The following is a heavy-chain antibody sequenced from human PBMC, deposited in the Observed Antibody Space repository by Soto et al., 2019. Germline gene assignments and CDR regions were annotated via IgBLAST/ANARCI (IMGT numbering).Heavy chain of an antibody. Sequence: PSVKVSCKASGGTFSSYAISWVRQAPGQGLEWMGGIIPIFGTANYAQKFQGRVTITADKSTSTAYMELSSLRSEDTAVYYCARDQASYGYYYYGMDVWGQGTTVTVSS. J-gene: IGHJ6*02. V-gene: IGHV1-69*06. CDR1: GGTFSSYA. CDR3: ARDQASYGYYYYGMDV. D-gene: IGHD5-18*01. CDR2: IIPIFGTA.